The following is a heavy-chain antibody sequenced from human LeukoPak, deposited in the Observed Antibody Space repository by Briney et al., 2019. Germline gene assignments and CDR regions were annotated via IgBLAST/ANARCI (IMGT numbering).Heavy chain of an antibody. CDR1: GFTFSSYA. D-gene: IGHD6-19*01. V-gene: IGHV3-30-3*01. CDR2: ISYDGSNK. Sequence: PGRFLRLSCAASGFTFSSYAMHWVRQAPGKGLEWVAVISYDGSNKYYADSVKGRFTISRDNPKNTLYLQMNSLRAEDTAVYYCARDSEGQWLVYYYYYMDVWGKGTTVTVSS. CDR3: ARDSEGQWLVYYYYYMDV. J-gene: IGHJ6*03.